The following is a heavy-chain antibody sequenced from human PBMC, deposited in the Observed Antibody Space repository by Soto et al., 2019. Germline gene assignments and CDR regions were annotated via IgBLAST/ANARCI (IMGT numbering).Heavy chain of an antibody. CDR3: AKEEYNWNLSANYGMDV. CDR2: ISYDGSNK. CDR1: GFTFSSYG. D-gene: IGHD1-7*01. Sequence: GGSLRLSCAASGFTFSSYGMHWVRQAPGKGLEWVAVISYDGSNKYYADSVKGRFTISRDNSKNTLYLQMNSLRAEDTAVYYCAKEEYNWNLSANYGMDVWGQGTTVNVSS. V-gene: IGHV3-30*18. J-gene: IGHJ6*02.